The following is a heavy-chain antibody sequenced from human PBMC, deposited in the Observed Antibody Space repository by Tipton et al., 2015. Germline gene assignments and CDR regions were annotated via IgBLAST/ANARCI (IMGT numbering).Heavy chain of an antibody. D-gene: IGHD3-22*01. CDR1: GFTFSSSW. J-gene: IGHJ4*02. CDR3: TRALTAYYYDSSGSTYYFDS. V-gene: IGHV3-74*01. CDR2: INNDGSGT. Sequence: GSLRLSCAASGFTFSSSWMHWVRQAPGKGLVWVSHINNDGSGTSYAASVKGRFTISRDNAKNTLYLQMNSLEAEDTAVYFCTRALTAYYYDSSGSTYYFDSWGQGTLVTVSS.